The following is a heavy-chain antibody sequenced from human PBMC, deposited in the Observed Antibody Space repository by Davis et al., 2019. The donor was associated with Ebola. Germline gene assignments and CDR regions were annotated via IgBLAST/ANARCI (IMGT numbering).Heavy chain of an antibody. J-gene: IGHJ4*02. CDR1: GFTFSSYA. CDR3: ATRGYADGWPDY. D-gene: IGHD5-24*01. Sequence: PGGSLRLSCAASGFTFSSYAMSWVRQAPGKGLEWVSAISGSGGSTYYADSVKGRFTISRDNSKNTLYLQMNSLRAEDTAVYYCATRGYADGWPDYWGQGTMVTVSS. V-gene: IGHV3-23*01. CDR2: ISGSGGST.